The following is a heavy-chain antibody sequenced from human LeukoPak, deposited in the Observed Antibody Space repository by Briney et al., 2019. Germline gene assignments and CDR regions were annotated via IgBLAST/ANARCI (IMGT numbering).Heavy chain of an antibody. J-gene: IGHJ6*03. CDR2: IYTSGST. V-gene: IGHV4-61*02. D-gene: IGHD2-2*01. CDR3: ARDRRICSSTSCPTYYYYYYMDV. Sequence: SETLSLTCTVSGGSISSGSYYWSWIRQPAGKGLEWIGRIYTSGSTNYNPSLKRRVTISVDTSKNQFSLKLSSVTAADTAVYYCARDRRICSSTSCPTYYYYYYMDVWGKGTTVTVSS. CDR1: GGSISSGSYY.